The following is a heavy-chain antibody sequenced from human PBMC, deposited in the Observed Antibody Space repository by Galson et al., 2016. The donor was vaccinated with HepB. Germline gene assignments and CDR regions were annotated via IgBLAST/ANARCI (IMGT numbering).Heavy chain of an antibody. CDR2: VRRDSSVI. V-gene: IGHV3-48*02. D-gene: IGHD6-19*01. CDR3: AREVTSGFYCIDY. J-gene: IGHJ4*02. Sequence: VRQAPGKGLEWLSYVRRDSSVIYQADSVKGRLTISRGNAKNSLYLQMNSLRDEDTAVYYCAREVTSGFYCIDYWGQGTLVTVSS.